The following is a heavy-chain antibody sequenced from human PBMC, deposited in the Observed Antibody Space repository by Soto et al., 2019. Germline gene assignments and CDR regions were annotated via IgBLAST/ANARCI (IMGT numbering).Heavy chain of an antibody. CDR3: ARARDYYGSGSYFYYYYYYGMDV. CDR2: ISYDGSNK. V-gene: IGHV3-30-3*01. CDR1: GFTFSSYA. Sequence: QPGGSLRLSCAASGFTFSSYAMHWVRQAPGKGLEWVAVISYDGSNKYYADSVKGRFTISRDNSKNTLYLQMNSLRAEDTAVYYCARARDYYGSGSYFYYYYYYGMDVWGQGTTVTVSS. D-gene: IGHD3-10*01. J-gene: IGHJ6*02.